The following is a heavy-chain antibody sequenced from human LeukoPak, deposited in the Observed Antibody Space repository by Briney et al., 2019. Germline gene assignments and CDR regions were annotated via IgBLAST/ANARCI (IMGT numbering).Heavy chain of an antibody. CDR1: GGSISSYY. Sequence: SETLSLTCTVSGGSISSYYWSWIRQHPGKGLEWIGYIYYSGSTYYNPSLKSRVTISVDTSKNQFSLKLSSVTAADTAVYYCARDTRSYGSGSYYNAFDYWGQGTLVTVSS. CDR3: ARDTRSYGSGSYYNAFDY. CDR2: IYYSGST. V-gene: IGHV4-59*06. J-gene: IGHJ4*02. D-gene: IGHD3-10*01.